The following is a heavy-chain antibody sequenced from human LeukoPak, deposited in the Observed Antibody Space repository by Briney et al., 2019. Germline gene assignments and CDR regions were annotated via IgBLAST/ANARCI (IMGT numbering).Heavy chain of an antibody. J-gene: IGHJ4*02. CDR1: GYTFTSYG. Sequence: ASVKVSCKASGYTFTSYGISWVRQAPGQGLEWMGWISAYNGNTNYAQKLQGTVTMTTDTSTSTAYMELRSLRSDDTAVYYCARDLSIAAPGTDFDYWGQGTLVTVSS. CDR3: ARDLSIAAPGTDFDY. CDR2: ISAYNGNT. D-gene: IGHD6-13*01. V-gene: IGHV1-18*01.